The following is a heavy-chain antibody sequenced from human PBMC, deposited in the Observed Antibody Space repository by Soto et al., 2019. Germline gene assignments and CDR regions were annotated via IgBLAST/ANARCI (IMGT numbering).Heavy chain of an antibody. D-gene: IGHD3-16*01. CDR1: GFTFSNDA. CDR2: ISGSGGST. Sequence: SLRLSCAASGFTFSNDAMSWVRQAPGQGLEWVSAISGSGGSTYYADSVKGRFTISRDNSKNTLYLQMNSLRAEDTAVYYCAKDGFPDGGGGAFDIWGQGTMVTVSS. J-gene: IGHJ3*02. V-gene: IGHV3-23*01. CDR3: AKDGFPDGGGGAFDI.